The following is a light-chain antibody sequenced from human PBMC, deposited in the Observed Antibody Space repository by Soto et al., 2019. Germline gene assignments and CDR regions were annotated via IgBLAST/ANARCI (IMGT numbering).Light chain of an antibody. CDR3: QQRSTSIT. Sequence: IVLTKSPATLSLCPGETAILSCRASQTVSSYLSWYQHKPGQAPRLLIYDASKRAPGIPARFSGSGSGTDFTLTISSLEPEDFAVYYCQQRSTSITFGQGTRLEIE. CDR2: DAS. CDR1: QTVSSY. J-gene: IGKJ5*01. V-gene: IGKV3-11*01.